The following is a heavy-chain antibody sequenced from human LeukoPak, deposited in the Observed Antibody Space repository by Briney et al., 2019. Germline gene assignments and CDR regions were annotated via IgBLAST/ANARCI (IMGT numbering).Heavy chain of an antibody. D-gene: IGHD1-26*01. V-gene: IGHV1-8*02. Sequence: ASVKVSCKASGYTFTGYYMHWVRQATGQGLEWMGWMNPNSGNTGYAQKFQGRVTMTRNTSISTAYMELSSLRSEDTAVYYCAFGMQGATFAYDAFDIWGQGTMVTVSS. CDR2: MNPNSGNT. CDR1: GYTFTGYY. J-gene: IGHJ3*02. CDR3: AFGMQGATFAYDAFDI.